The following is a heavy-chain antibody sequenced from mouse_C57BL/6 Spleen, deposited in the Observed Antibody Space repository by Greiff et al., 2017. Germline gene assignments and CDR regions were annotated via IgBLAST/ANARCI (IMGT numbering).Heavy chain of an antibody. CDR2: IDPEDGET. V-gene: IGHV14-2*01. Sequence: VHVKQSGAELVKPGASVKLSCTASGFNIKDYYMHWVKQRTEQGLEWIGRIDPEDGETKYAPKFQGKATITADTSSNTAYLPLSSLTSEDTAVYYCARSPLYGSPYFDYWGQGTTLTVSS. D-gene: IGHD1-1*01. CDR3: ARSPLYGSPYFDY. CDR1: GFNIKDYY. J-gene: IGHJ2*01.